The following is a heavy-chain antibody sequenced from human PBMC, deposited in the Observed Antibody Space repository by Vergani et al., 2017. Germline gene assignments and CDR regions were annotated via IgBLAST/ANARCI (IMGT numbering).Heavy chain of an antibody. CDR1: EYSFGKYW. Sequence: EVELVQSGPEMRKPGESQKISCKGSEYSFGKYWIGWVRQMPGKGLEWMGIIYPADSDTRYSPSFQGQVTISADKSISTAFLQWDSLKASDTALYYCARHTTYTDSWGQGTLVTVSS. CDR2: IYPADSDT. J-gene: IGHJ4*02. V-gene: IGHV5-51*01. D-gene: IGHD1-1*01. CDR3: ARHTTYTDS.